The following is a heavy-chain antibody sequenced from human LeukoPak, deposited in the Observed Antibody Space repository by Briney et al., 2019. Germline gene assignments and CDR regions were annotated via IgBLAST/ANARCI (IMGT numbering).Heavy chain of an antibody. CDR3: AKPKSRAYCGGDCYPFDY. V-gene: IGHV3-23*01. CDR1: GFTFSSYA. J-gene: IGHJ4*02. D-gene: IGHD2-21*02. CDR2: ISGSGGST. Sequence: RTGGSLRLSCAASGFTFSSYAMSWVRQAPGKGLEWVSAISGSGGSTYYADSVKGRFTISRDNSKNTLYLQMNSLRAEDTAAYYCAKPKSRAYCGGDCYPFDYWGQGTLVTVSS.